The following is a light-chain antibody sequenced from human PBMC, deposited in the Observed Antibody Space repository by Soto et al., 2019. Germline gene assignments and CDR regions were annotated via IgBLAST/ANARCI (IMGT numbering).Light chain of an antibody. CDR2: EVS. J-gene: IGLJ1*01. CDR1: SSDVGGYNC. CDR3: SSYTINRTYV. V-gene: IGLV2-14*01. Sequence: QSALTQPASVSGSPGQSITISCTGTSSDVGGYNCVSWYQQNPGKAPKLMIYEVSNRPSGVSNRFSGSKSGNMASLTISGLQAEDEADYYCSSYTINRTYVFGTGTKVTVL.